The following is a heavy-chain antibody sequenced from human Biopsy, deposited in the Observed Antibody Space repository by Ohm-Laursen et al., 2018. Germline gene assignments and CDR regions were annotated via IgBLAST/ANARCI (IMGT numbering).Heavy chain of an antibody. Sequence: ASVKVSCKAFGYTFITYYVNWVRQAPGQGLEWMGKINPSGGSTRYAQKFQGRVTMTRDTSTTTVYMELSSLRSEDTAVYYCARDRIGGRGDPPDHWGQGTLVTVSS. J-gene: IGHJ4*02. V-gene: IGHV1-46*01. CDR3: ARDRIGGRGDPPDH. CDR2: INPSGGST. D-gene: IGHD3-10*01. CDR1: GYTFITYY.